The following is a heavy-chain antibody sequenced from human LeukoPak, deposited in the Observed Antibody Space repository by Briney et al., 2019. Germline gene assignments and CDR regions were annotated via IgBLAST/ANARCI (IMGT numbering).Heavy chain of an antibody. CDR3: ARFRSTSGSYPLDY. D-gene: IGHD1-26*01. J-gene: IGHJ4*02. Sequence: GGSLRLSCAASGFTFTSYAMSWVRQAPGKGLECVSAISGIGGYIYYADSVKGRFTMSRDNSKNTLYLQMNSLRADDTAVYYCARFRSTSGSYPLDYWGQGTLVAVSS. V-gene: IGHV3-23*01. CDR1: GFTFTSYA. CDR2: ISGIGGYI.